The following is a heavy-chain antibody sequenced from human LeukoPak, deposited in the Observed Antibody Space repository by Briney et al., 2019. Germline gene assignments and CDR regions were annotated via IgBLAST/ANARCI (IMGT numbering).Heavy chain of an antibody. CDR1: GFTFSSCG. CDR2: ISYDGSNK. J-gene: IGHJ4*02. D-gene: IGHD6-19*01. CDR3: ARGTPYSSGWFDY. Sequence: GRSLRLSCAASGFTFSSCGMHWVRQAPGKGLEWVAVISYDGSNKYYADSVKGRFTISRDNSKNTLYLQMNSLRAEDTAVYYCARGTPYSSGWFDYWGQGTLVTVSS. V-gene: IGHV3-30*03.